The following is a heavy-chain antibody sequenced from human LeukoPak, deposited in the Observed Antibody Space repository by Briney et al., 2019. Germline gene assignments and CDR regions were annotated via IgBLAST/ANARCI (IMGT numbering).Heavy chain of an antibody. CDR1: GWTFSGYS. CDR3: ARWGNVAAAIGLENYCFDY. D-gene: IGHD2-2*02. V-gene: IGHV4-34*01. J-gene: IGHJ4*02. CDR2: INHSGST. Sequence: PSKTLSLTCAVYGWTFSGYSWSWIHQPPGKGLEWIGEINHSGSTKYNPYIKKRVTITINTFYKQSSLKLSTRPAADTAVYYCARWGNVAAAIGLENYCFDYWGQGTPVTVSS.